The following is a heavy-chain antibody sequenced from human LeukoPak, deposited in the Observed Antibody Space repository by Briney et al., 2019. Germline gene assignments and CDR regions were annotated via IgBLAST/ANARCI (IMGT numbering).Heavy chain of an antibody. D-gene: IGHD1-26*01. CDR1: GFTFNHAW. CDR2: IRYDGSNK. V-gene: IGHV3-30*02. J-gene: IGHJ3*02. CDR3: AKDEWELLGAFDI. Sequence: GGSLRLSCAASGFTFNHAWMSWVRQAPGKGLEWVAFIRYDGSNKYYADSVKGRFTISRDNSKNTLYLQMNSLRAEDTAVYYCAKDEWELLGAFDIWGQGTMVTVSS.